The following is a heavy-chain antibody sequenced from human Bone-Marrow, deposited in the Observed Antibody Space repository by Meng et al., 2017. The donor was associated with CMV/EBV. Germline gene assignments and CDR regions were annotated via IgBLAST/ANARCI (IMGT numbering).Heavy chain of an antibody. V-gene: IGHV3-21*01. CDR3: ARDVGGSGNY. J-gene: IGHJ4*02. CDR2: ISSSSSYI. D-gene: IGHD3-10*01. CDR1: GFTFSSYS. Sequence: GESLKISCAASGFTFSSYSMNWVRQAPGKGLEWVSSISSSSSYIYYADSVKGRFTISRDNAKNSLYLQMNSLRAEDTAVYYCARDVGGSGNYWGQGTRVTVSS.